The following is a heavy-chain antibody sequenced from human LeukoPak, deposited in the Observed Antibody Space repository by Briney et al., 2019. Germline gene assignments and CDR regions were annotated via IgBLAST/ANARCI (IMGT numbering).Heavy chain of an antibody. Sequence: PGGSLRLSCAASGFTFSSYAMSWVRQAPGKGLEWVSAISGSGGSTYYADSVKGRFTISRDNSKNTLYLQMNSLRAEDTAEYYCAKEDYDFWSGYWFDYWGQGTLVTVSS. CDR3: AKEDYDFWSGYWFDY. CDR2: ISGSGGST. D-gene: IGHD3-3*01. J-gene: IGHJ4*02. V-gene: IGHV3-23*01. CDR1: GFTFSSYA.